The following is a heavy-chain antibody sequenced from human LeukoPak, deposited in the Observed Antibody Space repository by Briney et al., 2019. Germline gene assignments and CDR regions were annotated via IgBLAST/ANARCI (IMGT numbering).Heavy chain of an antibody. CDR1: GYTFTSYG. D-gene: IGHD1-26*01. CDR3: AREFWEPMAFDI. Sequence: ASVKVSFKASGYTFTSYGISWVRQAPGQGLEWMGWISAYNGNTNYAQKLQGRVTMTTDTSTSTAYMELRSLRSDDTAVYYCAREFWEPMAFDIWGQGTMVTVSS. V-gene: IGHV1-18*01. J-gene: IGHJ3*02. CDR2: ISAYNGNT.